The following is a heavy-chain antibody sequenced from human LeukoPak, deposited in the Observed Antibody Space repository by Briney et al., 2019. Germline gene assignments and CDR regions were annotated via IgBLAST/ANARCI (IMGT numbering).Heavy chain of an antibody. Sequence: PGGSLRLSCAASGFTFSSYGMSWVRQAPGKGLEWVSALSDGGRSTYYADSVKGRFTISRDNSKKTLSLQMNSLRVEDTAIYYCAKDIQLSAWGLGTMVTVSS. CDR1: GFTFSSYG. V-gene: IGHV3-23*01. CDR2: LSDGGRST. J-gene: IGHJ3*01. CDR3: AKDIQLSA. D-gene: IGHD5-24*01.